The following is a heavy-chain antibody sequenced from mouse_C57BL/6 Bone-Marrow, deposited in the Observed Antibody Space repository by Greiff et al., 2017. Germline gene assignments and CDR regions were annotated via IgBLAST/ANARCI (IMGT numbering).Heavy chain of an antibody. D-gene: IGHD4-1*01. CDR3: ARESLTFYFDY. CDR2: IWRGGST. CDR1: GFSLTSYG. V-gene: IGHV2-2*01. Sequence: QVQLQQSGPGLVQPSQCLSITCTASGFSLTSYGVHWVRQSPGKGLEWLGVIWRGGSTDYNADFISRVSISKDNSKSQVIFKMNSLRADDTAIYYCARESLTFYFDYWGQGTTLRVSS. J-gene: IGHJ2*01.